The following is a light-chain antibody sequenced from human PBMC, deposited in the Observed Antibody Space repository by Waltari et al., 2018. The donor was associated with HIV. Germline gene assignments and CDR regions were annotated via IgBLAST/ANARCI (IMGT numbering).Light chain of an antibody. CDR1: SSNVGSDDL. Sequence: QSALTQPASVSGSPGQSIPISCTGTSSNVGSDDLVSWYQQHPGEAPKLIIYEVTKRPSGVSNRFSGSKSGNTASLTISGLQAEDEADYYCCSCPRSGIRYVFGTGTKVTVL. CDR3: CSCPRSGIRYV. CDR2: EVT. V-gene: IGLV2-23*02. J-gene: IGLJ1*01.